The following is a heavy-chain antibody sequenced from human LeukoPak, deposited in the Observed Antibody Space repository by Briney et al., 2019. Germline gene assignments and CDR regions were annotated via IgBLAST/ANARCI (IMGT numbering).Heavy chain of an antibody. D-gene: IGHD2-2*01. CDR2: IKQDGSEK. V-gene: IGHV3-7*01. CDR3: ARVFRRSIFYQSRFWSPTDY. Sequence: QTGGSLRLSCAASGFTFSSYWMSWVRQAPGKGLEWVANIKQDGSEKYYVDSVKGRFTISRDNAKNSLYLQMNSLRAEDTAVYYCARVFRRSIFYQSRFWSPTDYWGQGTLVTVSS. CDR1: GFTFSSYW. J-gene: IGHJ4*02.